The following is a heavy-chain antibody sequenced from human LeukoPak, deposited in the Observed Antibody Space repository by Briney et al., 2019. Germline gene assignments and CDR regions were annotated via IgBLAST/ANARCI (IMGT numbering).Heavy chain of an antibody. V-gene: IGHV3-53*04. Sequence: GGSLRLSCAASGFTVSSNYMSWVRQAPGKGLEWVSVIYSGGSTYYADSVKGRFTISRHNSKNTLYLQMNSLRAEDTAVYYCARGWDYYDSSGPHHFDYWGQGTLVTVSS. CDR2: IYSGGST. D-gene: IGHD3-22*01. CDR3: ARGWDYYDSSGPHHFDY. J-gene: IGHJ4*02. CDR1: GFTVSSNY.